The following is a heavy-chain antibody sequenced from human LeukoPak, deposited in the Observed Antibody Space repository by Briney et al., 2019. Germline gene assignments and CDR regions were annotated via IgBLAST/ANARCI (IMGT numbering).Heavy chain of an antibody. CDR1: GFTFTSYG. V-gene: IGHV3-30*02. CDR2: IRYDGSHK. J-gene: IGHJ6*03. Sequence: GGSLRLSCAASGFTFTSYGMHWVRQAPGKGLEWVAFIRYDGSHKYYADSVKGRFTISRDNAKNSLYLQMNSLRAEDTAVYYCARADSSIAARLSRSSIFNYYYYMDVWGKGTTATVSS. D-gene: IGHD6-6*01. CDR3: ARADSSIAARLSRSSIFNYYYYMDV.